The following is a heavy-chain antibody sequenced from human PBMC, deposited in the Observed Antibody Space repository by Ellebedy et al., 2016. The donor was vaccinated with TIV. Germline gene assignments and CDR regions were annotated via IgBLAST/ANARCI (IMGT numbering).Heavy chain of an antibody. CDR1: GGPLSHNS. V-gene: IGHV4-59*01. D-gene: IGHD6-19*01. CDR3: ARRTTTYLDSSGLYFDL. Sequence: SETLSLTXAVYGGPLSHNSWIWIRQPPGKGLEWIGYLYYSGSTNYNPSLKSRVTISVDTSKKQFSLRLNSVTTADTAVYYCARRTTTYLDSSGLYFDLWGRGTLVTVSS. CDR2: LYYSGST. J-gene: IGHJ2*01.